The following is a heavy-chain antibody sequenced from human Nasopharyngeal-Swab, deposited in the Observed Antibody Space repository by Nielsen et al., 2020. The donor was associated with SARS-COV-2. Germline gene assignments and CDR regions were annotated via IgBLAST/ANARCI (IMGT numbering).Heavy chain of an antibody. CDR1: GFTFSDYY. J-gene: IGHJ4*02. V-gene: IGHV3-11*04. D-gene: IGHD3-22*01. Sequence: GGSLRLSCAASGFTFSDYYMSWIRQAPGKGLEWVSYISSSGSTIYYADSVKGRFTISRDNVKNSLYLQMNSLRAEDTAVYYCASPVYYDSSGYQHYFDYWGQGTLVTVSS. CDR2: ISSSGSTI. CDR3: ASPVYYDSSGYQHYFDY.